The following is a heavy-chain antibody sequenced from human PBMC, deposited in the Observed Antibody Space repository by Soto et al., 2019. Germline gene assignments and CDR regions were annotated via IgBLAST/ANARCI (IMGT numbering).Heavy chain of an antibody. V-gene: IGHV3-48*03. CDR3: ARDYRTIFAVVYGTYGMDV. Sequence: GGSLRLSCAASGFTFSSYEMNWVRQAPGKGLEWVSYISSSGSTIYYADSVKGRFTISRDNAKNSLYLQMNSLRAEDTAVYYCARDYRTIFAVVYGTYGMDVWGQGTTVTVSS. J-gene: IGHJ6*02. CDR2: ISSSGSTI. CDR1: GFTFSSYE. D-gene: IGHD3-3*01.